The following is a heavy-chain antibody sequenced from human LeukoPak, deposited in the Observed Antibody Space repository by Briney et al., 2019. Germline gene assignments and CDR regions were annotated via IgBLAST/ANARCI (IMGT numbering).Heavy chain of an antibody. CDR1: GFSFSSYW. Sequence: GGSLRLSCAASGFSFSSYWMHWVRQAPGKGLVWVSRINTDGSSTSHADSVKGRFTISRDNAKNTLYLQMNSLRAEDTAVYYRAKDVDIAVAGVFDYWGQGTLVTVSS. J-gene: IGHJ4*02. V-gene: IGHV3-74*01. CDR3: AKDVDIAVAGVFDY. D-gene: IGHD6-19*01. CDR2: INTDGSST.